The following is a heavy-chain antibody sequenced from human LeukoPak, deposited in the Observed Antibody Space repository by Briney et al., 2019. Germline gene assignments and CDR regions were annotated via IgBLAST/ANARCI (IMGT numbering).Heavy chain of an antibody. J-gene: IGHJ6*02. Sequence: SVKVSCTASGGTFSSYAISWVRQAPGQGLEWMGGIIPIFGAANYAQKFQGRVTITTDDSTSTAYMELSSLRSEDTAVYYCATPNCSGGSCYSYYYYYGMDVWGQGTTVTVSS. CDR1: GGTFSSYA. CDR2: IIPIFGAA. D-gene: IGHD2-15*01. CDR3: ATPNCSGGSCYSYYYYYGMDV. V-gene: IGHV1-69*05.